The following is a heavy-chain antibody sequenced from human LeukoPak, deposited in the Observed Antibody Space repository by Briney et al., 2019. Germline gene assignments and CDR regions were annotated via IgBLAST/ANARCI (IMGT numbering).Heavy chain of an antibody. CDR3: GRSTRSFSYTYGDAYYYYHGDV. D-gene: IGHD5-18*01. J-gene: IGHJ6*03. CDR1: AGSVSSDS. V-gene: IGHV4-59*02. Sequence: PSETLSLTCTVSAGSVSSDSWSWIRQPPGQGLEWVGYISYSGSTSYNPSLKSRVTISVDPSTSQLSLKLLSVTAADPGVSYCGRSTRSFSYTYGDAYYYYHGDVWGKGTTVIVS. CDR2: ISYSGST.